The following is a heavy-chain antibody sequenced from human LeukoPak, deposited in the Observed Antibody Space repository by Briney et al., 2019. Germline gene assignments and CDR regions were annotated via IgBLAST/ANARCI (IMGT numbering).Heavy chain of an antibody. Sequence: GGSLRLSCAASGFTVSTYGMHWVRQAPGKGLEWVAVISNEGSNKYYADSVKGRFTISRDNSKNTLYLQMNSLRAEDSAVYYRAKGEYTYGPGSFDYWGQGTLVTVSS. CDR2: ISNEGSNK. V-gene: IGHV3-30*18. CDR1: GFTVSTYG. CDR3: AKGEYTYGPGSFDY. D-gene: IGHD3-10*01. J-gene: IGHJ4*02.